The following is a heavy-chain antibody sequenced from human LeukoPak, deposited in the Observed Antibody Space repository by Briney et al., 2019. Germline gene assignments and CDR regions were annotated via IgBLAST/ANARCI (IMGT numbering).Heavy chain of an antibody. CDR1: GFTFSSYA. Sequence: GGSLRLSCAASGFTFSSYAMSWVRQAPGKELEWVSAISGSGAGAFYAGSVKGRCTISRDNSKNTVYLQMNILGVEDTAVYYCAKDPIINDFWSGPFDSWGQGTLVTVSS. V-gene: IGHV3-23*01. CDR3: AKDPIINDFWSGPFDS. J-gene: IGHJ4*02. CDR2: ISGSGAGA. D-gene: IGHD3-3*01.